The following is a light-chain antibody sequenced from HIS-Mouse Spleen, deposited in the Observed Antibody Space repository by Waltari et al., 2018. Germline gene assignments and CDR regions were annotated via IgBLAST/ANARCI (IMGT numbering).Light chain of an antibody. J-gene: IGKJ1*01. CDR2: AAS. CDR1: QGISSY. V-gene: IGKV1-9*01. CDR3: QQLNSYPPT. Sequence: DIQLTQSPSFLSASVGDRFTITCRASQGISSYLAWYQQKPGKAPKILIYAASTLQSGVPSRFSGSGSGTEFTFTISSMQAEDFATYDCQQLNSYPPTFGQGTKVEIK.